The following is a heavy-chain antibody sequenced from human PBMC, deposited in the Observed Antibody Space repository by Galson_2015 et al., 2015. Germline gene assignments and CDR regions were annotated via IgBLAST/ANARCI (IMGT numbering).Heavy chain of an antibody. CDR3: ARGFSDSIRPIYYMDV. Sequence: SETLSLTCTVSGGSISSYCWSWIRQPPGKGLEWIGYIYYSGSTNYNPSLKSRVTISVDTSKNQFSLKLSSVTAADTAVYYCARGFSDSIRPIYYMDVWGKGTTVTVSS. CDR2: IYYSGST. J-gene: IGHJ6*03. V-gene: IGHV4-59*01. CDR1: GGSISSYC. D-gene: IGHD3-22*01.